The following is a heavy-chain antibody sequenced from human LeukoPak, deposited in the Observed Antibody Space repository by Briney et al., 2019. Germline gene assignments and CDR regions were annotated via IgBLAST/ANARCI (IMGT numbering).Heavy chain of an antibody. Sequence: GGSLRLSCAASGFTFSSDAMSWVRQAPGKGLEWVSAISGSGGSTYYADSVKGRFTISRDNSKNTLYLQMNSLGAEDTAVYYCAKDGAISYDSSGYYYGVSSGYYYYYMDVWGKGTTVTISS. CDR2: ISGSGGST. CDR1: GFTFSSDA. CDR3: AKDGAISYDSSGYYYGVSSGYYYYYMDV. D-gene: IGHD3-22*01. J-gene: IGHJ6*03. V-gene: IGHV3-23*01.